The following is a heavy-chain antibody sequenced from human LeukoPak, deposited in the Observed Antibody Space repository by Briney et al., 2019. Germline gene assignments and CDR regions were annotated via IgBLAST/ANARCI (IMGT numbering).Heavy chain of an antibody. Sequence: SETLSLTCTVSGGSISSYYWSWIRQPPGKGLEGIGYIYYSGSTNYNPSLKSRVTISVDTSKNQFSLKLSSVTAADTAFYYCASQGHHGKIVGTTLSYFYMDVWGKGTTVTVSS. V-gene: IGHV4-59*12. CDR3: ASQGHHGKIVGTTLSYFYMDV. CDR1: GGSISSYY. CDR2: IYYSGST. J-gene: IGHJ6*03. D-gene: IGHD1-26*01.